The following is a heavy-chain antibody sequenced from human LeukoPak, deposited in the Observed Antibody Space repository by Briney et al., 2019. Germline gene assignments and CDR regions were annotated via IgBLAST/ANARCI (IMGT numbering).Heavy chain of an antibody. CDR2: MYYSGST. D-gene: IGHD6-19*01. Sequence: SETLSLTCTVSAGSISSSSFYWGWIRQPPGKGLEWIGSMYYSGSTYYNPSLKSRVTISVDTSKNQVSLKLTSVIATDTAVYYCARQSSSRKQWLADYWGQGTLVTVSS. CDR1: AGSISSSSFY. J-gene: IGHJ4*02. CDR3: ARQSSSRKQWLADY. V-gene: IGHV4-39*01.